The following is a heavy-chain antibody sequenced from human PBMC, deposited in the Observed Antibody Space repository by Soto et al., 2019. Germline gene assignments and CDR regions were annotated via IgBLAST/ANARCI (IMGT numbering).Heavy chain of an antibody. Sequence: GGSLRLSCVASGFTFSSYGMHWFRQAPGKGLEWVAIISYDGSNTYYADSVKGRFTISRDNSKNTLYLQMNSLRAEDTSVYYCAKEGGLSGSYYISSSYYFDYWGQGT. CDR1: GFTFSSYG. J-gene: IGHJ4*02. CDR3: AKEGGLSGSYYISSSYYFDY. D-gene: IGHD1-26*01. V-gene: IGHV3-30*18. CDR2: ISYDGSNT.